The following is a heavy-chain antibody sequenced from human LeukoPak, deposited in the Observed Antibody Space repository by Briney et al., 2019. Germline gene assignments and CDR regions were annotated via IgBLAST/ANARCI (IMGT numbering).Heavy chain of an antibody. CDR3: ARSIPYGSGRQYNWFDP. D-gene: IGHD3-10*01. V-gene: IGHV4-39*07. CDR2: INHSGST. CDR1: GASISSTSYC. Sequence: PSETLSLTCTVSGASISSTSYCWGWIRQPAGKGLEWIGEINHSGSTNYNPSLKSRVTISVDTSKNQFSLKLSSVTAADTAVYYCARSIPYGSGRQYNWFDPWGQGTLVTVSS. J-gene: IGHJ5*02.